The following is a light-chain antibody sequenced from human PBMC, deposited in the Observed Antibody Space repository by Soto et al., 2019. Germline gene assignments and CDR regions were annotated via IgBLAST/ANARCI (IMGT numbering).Light chain of an antibody. V-gene: IGKV1-39*01. CDR3: QQSYSAPL. Sequence: DIQITQSPSSLSVSVGDRVTITCRASQSISNYLHWYQQRPGKAPELLIYAASSLQSGVPSRFSGSGSGTDFTLTISSLQPEAFASYYCQQSYSAPLFGQGTRLEMK. CDR2: AAS. CDR1: QSISNY. J-gene: IGKJ5*01.